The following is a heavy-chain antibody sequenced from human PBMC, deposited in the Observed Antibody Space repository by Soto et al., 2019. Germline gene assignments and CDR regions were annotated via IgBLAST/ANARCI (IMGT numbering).Heavy chain of an antibody. Sequence: QVPLVQSGADVKQPGASVKVSFTASGYSFTGYCIHWLRPAPGQGLEWMGWIYPNSGDTKSAQKFQGRITLTRDTSVTTAYMELSSLRSDDTAIYYCSSLQTSGWYGVHLGQGTLVTVSS. J-gene: IGHJ4*02. CDR1: GYSFTGYC. CDR2: IYPNSGDT. V-gene: IGHV1-2*02. D-gene: IGHD6-19*01. CDR3: SSLQTSGWYGVH.